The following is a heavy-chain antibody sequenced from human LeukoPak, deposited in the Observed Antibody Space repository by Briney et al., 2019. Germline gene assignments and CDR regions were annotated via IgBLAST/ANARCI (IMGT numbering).Heavy chain of an antibody. V-gene: IGHV4-34*01. D-gene: IGHD1/OR15-1a*01. CDR3: ARRGQTGTTGQSFHI. Sequence: SETLSLTCAVYVGSFSDYYWSWIRQPPGKGLEWIGEINHSGSTNYNPSLKSRVTISVDTSKNQFSLKLSSATAADTAVYYCARRGQTGTTGQSFHIWGQGTVVSVSS. CDR2: INHSGST. CDR1: VGSFSDYY. J-gene: IGHJ3*02.